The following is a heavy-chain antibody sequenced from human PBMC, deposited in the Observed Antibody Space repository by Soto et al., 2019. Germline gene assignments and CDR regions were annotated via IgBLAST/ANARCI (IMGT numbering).Heavy chain of an antibody. Sequence: EVQLLESGGGLVQPGGSLRLSCEASGLTFSSYARSWVRQAPGKGLEWVSAISGSGGSTYYADSVKGRFTISRDNSKNTLYLQMNSLRAEDTAVYYCAKEIAAAGTWGWFDPWGQGTLVTVSS. CDR2: ISGSGGST. CDR1: GLTFSSYA. V-gene: IGHV3-23*01. CDR3: AKEIAAAGTWGWFDP. D-gene: IGHD6-13*01. J-gene: IGHJ5*02.